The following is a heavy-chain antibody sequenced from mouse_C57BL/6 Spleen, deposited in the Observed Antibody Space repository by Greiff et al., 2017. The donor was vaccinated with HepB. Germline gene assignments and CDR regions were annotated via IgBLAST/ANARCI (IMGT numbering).Heavy chain of an antibody. Sequence: VQLQQPGAELVMPGASVKLSCKASGYTFTSYWMHWVKQRPGQGLEWIGEIDPSDSYTNYNQKFKGKSTLTVDKSSSTAYMQLSSLTSEDSAVYYCARQGITLGYFDVWGTGTTVTVSS. CDR2: IDPSDSYT. J-gene: IGHJ1*03. CDR1: GYTFTSYW. D-gene: IGHD1-1*01. V-gene: IGHV1-69*01. CDR3: ARQGITLGYFDV.